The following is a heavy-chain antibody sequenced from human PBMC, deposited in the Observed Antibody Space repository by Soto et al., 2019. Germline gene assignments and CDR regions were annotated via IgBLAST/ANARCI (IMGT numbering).Heavy chain of an antibody. CDR1: GYTFTEVD. V-gene: IGHV1-8*01. D-gene: IGHD3-3*01. CDR3: ARVVRFFGGHDGY. CDR2: MNTNTGNT. J-gene: IGHJ4*02. Sequence: GASVKVPCKNSGYTFTEVDINWVRQAPGQGLEWMGWMNTNTGNTGYAQKFQGRVTMTRDTSISTAHMELRRLRSEDTAVYYCARVVRFFGGHDGYWGQGTLVTVSS.